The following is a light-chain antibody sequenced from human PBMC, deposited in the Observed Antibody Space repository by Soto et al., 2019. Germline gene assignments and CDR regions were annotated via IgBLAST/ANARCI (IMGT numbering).Light chain of an antibody. CDR1: TSDVGSYNL. CDR3: CSYAGSSTWV. Sequence: QSALTQPASVSGSPGQSITISCTGTTSDVGSYNLVSWYQQHPGKAPKLMIYEGSKRPSGVSNRFSGSKSGNTASLTISGLQADEEADYSCCSYAGSSTWVFGTGTKLTVL. CDR2: EGS. J-gene: IGLJ1*01. V-gene: IGLV2-23*01.